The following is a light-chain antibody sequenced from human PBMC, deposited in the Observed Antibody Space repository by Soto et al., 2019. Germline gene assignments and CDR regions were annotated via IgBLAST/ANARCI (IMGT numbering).Light chain of an antibody. Sequence: IVLTQSPVTLSLSPGERATRSCRASQNISSYLIWYQQKPGQAPRLLIYGASSRATGIPDRFSGSGSGTDFTLTISRLEPEDFAVYYCQQYGYSPRTFGQGTKVDIK. CDR1: QNISSY. CDR2: GAS. J-gene: IGKJ1*01. V-gene: IGKV3-20*01. CDR3: QQYGYSPRT.